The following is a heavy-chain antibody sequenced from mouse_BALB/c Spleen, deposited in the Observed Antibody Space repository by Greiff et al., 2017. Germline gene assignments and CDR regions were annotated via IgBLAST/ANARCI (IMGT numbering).Heavy chain of an antibody. CDR3: AREKRYDGDWYFDV. J-gene: IGHJ1*01. Sequence: VQLQQSGPGLVAPSQSLSITCTVSGFSLTSYGVHWVRQPPGKGLEWLGVIWAGGSTNYNSALMSRLSISKDNSKSQVFLKMNSLQTDDTAMYYCAREKRYDGDWYFDVWGAGTTVTVSS. CDR1: GFSLTSYG. D-gene: IGHD2-14*01. V-gene: IGHV2-9*02. CDR2: IWAGGST.